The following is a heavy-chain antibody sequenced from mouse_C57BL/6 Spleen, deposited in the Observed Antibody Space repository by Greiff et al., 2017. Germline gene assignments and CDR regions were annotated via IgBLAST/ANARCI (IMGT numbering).Heavy chain of an antibody. Sequence: VQLQQSGAELARPGASVKMSCKASGYTFTSYTMPWVKQRPGQGLEWIGYINPSSGYTKYNQKFKDKATLTADKSSSTAYMQLSSLTSEDSAVYYCARGEAYYYFDYWGQGTTLTVSS. J-gene: IGHJ2*01. V-gene: IGHV1-4*01. CDR3: ARGEAYYYFDY. CDR1: GYTFTSYT. D-gene: IGHD1-1*01. CDR2: INPSSGYT.